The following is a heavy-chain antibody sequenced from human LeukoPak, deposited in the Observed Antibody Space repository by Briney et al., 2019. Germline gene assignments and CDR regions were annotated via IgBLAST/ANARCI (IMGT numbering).Heavy chain of an antibody. D-gene: IGHD6-13*01. CDR2: IKQDGSEK. CDR3: ATEQQLYPSDY. J-gene: IGHJ4*02. Sequence: GGSLRLSCAASGFTFSSYWMSWVRQAPGKGLEWVANIKQDGSEKYYVDSVKGRFTISRDNAKNSLYLQMNSLRAEDTAVYHCATEQQLYPSDYWGQGTLVTVSS. CDR1: GFTFSSYW. V-gene: IGHV3-7*03.